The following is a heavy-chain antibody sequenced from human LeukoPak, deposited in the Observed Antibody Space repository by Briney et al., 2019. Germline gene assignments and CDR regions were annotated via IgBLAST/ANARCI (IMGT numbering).Heavy chain of an antibody. CDR1: GYTFIDYA. CDR3: ARDWAPGSSPLDP. CDR2: ISRGNDDT. D-gene: IGHD3-10*01. J-gene: IGHJ5*02. Sequence: ASVKVSCKASGYTFIDYAIHWVRQAPGQSLEWVGWISRGNDDTKYSRKFQGRVTITKDTSANTVYMELSSLRSEDTAVYYCARDWAPGSSPLDPWGQGTLVTVSS. V-gene: IGHV1-3*01.